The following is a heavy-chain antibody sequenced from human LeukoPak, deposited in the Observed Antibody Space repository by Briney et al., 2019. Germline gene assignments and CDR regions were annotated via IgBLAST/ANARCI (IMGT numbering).Heavy chain of an antibody. CDR1: DPTFSSFP. V-gene: IGHV3-21*01. CDR2: ISSSGTLI. D-gene: IGHD5/OR15-5a*01. CDR3: AKIGVSGQWYFDL. J-gene: IGHJ2*01. Sequence: GGSLRLSCTASDPTFSSFPMSWVRQAPGRGLEWISSISSSGTLIYYADSLKGRFTVSRDNAKNSLYVQMNSLRAEDTAVYYCAKIGVSGQWYFDLWGRGTLVTVSS.